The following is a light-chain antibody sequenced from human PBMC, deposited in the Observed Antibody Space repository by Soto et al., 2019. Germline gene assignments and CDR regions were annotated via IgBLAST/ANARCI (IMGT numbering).Light chain of an antibody. CDR2: GSS. J-gene: IGKJ1*01. V-gene: IGKV3-20*01. Sequence: EVVLTQSPGTLSLSPGERATLSCRASQSVSATYIAWYQQKSGQAPRLLLYGSSSRATGVADRFSGGGSGTDFTLTISRLEPEDFAVYYCQQYGSSRTFGQGTKVDIK. CDR3: QQYGSSRT. CDR1: QSVSATY.